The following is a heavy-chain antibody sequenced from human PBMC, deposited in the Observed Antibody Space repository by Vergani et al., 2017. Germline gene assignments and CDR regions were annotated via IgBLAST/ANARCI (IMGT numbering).Heavy chain of an antibody. V-gene: IGHV1-58*02. D-gene: IGHD3-3*01. CDR1: GFTFTSSA. Sequence: QMQLVQSGPEVKKPGTSVKVSCKASGFTFTSSAMQWVRQARGQRLEWIGWIVVGSGNTNYAQKFQERVTITRDMSTSPAYMELSSLRSEDTAVYYCARETGSYYDFWSGYLYYYGMDVWGQGTTVTVSS. CDR3: ARETGSYYDFWSGYLYYYGMDV. CDR2: IVVGSGNT. J-gene: IGHJ6*02.